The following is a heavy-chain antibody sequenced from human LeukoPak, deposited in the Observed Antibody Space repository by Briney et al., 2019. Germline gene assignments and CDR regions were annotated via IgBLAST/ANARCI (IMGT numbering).Heavy chain of an antibody. V-gene: IGHV4-59*01. J-gene: IGHJ4*02. CDR1: GGSISSYY. Sequence: SETLSLTCTVSGGSISSYYWSWIRQPPGKGLEWIGYIHYSGSTNYNPSLKSRVTISVDTSKNQFSLKLSSVTAADTAVYYCARGGYYDSSGYYWFDYWGQGTLVTVSS. CDR2: IHYSGST. CDR3: ARGGYYDSSGYYWFDY. D-gene: IGHD3-22*01.